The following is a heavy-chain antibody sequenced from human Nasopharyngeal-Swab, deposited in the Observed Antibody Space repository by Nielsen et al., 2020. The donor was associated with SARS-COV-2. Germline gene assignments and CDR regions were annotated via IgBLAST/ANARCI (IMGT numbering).Heavy chain of an antibody. CDR3: ARESVTMARGVDYYYYYGMDV. Sequence: ASVKVSCKASGYTFTSYGISWVRQAPGQGLEWMGWISAYNGNTNYAQKLQGRVTMTTDTSTSTAYMELRSLRSDDTAVYYCARESVTMARGVDYYYYYGMDVWGQGTTVTVSS. D-gene: IGHD3-10*01. J-gene: IGHJ6*02. CDR2: ISAYNGNT. V-gene: IGHV1-18*01. CDR1: GYTFTSYG.